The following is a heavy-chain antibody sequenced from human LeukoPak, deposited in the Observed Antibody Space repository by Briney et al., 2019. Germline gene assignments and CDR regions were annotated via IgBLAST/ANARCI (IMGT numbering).Heavy chain of an antibody. CDR1: GGTLSSYA. CDR3: AGDPPYYYGSGSYRGDY. CDR2: IIPIFGTA. J-gene: IGHJ4*02. D-gene: IGHD3-10*01. V-gene: IGHV1-69*13. Sequence: SVKLSCKASGGTLSSYAISWVRHAPGQGREWMGGIIPIFGTANYAQKFQGRVTITADESTSTAYMELSSLGSEDTAVYYCAGDPPYYYGSGSYRGDYWGQGTLVTVSS.